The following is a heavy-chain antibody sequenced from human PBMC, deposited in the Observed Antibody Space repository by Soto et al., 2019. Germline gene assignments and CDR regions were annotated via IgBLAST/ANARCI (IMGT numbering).Heavy chain of an antibody. J-gene: IGHJ6*02. CDR3: ARWHSSSGYYGMDV. V-gene: IGHV4-61*08. D-gene: IGHD6-25*01. CDR2: IYYSGST. CDR1: GGSISSGDYY. Sequence: PSETLSLTCTVSGGSISSGDYYWSWIRQPPGKGLEWIGYIYYSGSTKYNPSFESRVIVSVDTSRNQFSLKLSSVTAADTAVYNCARWHSSSGYYGMDVWGQGTTVTVSS.